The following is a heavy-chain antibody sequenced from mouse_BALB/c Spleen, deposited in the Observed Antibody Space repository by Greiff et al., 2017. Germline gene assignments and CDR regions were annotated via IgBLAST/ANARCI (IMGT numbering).Heavy chain of an antibody. J-gene: IGHJ4*01. V-gene: IGHV1S81*02. Sequence: QVQLKQPGAELVKPGASVKLSCKASGYTFTSYYMYWVKQRPGQGLEWIGGINPSNGGTNFNEKFKSKATLTVDKSSSTAYMQLSSLTSEDSAVYYCTREYYYAMDYWGQGTSVTVSS. CDR2: INPSNGGT. CDR1: GYTFTSYY. CDR3: TREYYYAMDY.